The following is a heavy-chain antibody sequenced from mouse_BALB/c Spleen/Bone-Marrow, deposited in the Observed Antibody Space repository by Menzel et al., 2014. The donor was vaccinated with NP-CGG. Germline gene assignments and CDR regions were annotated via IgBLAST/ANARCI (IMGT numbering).Heavy chain of an antibody. CDR2: IWSDGSK. CDR1: GFSLTSYG. J-gene: IGHJ4*01. CDR3: ARRRSFYAMDY. Sequence: QVQLQQSGPGLVAPSQSLSITCTISGFSLTSYGVHWVRQPPGKGLEWLVVIWSDGSKTYNSALKSRLSISKDNSKSQVFLKMNSRQTDDTDMYYCARRRSFYAMDYWGQGTSVTGSS. V-gene: IGHV2-6-1*01.